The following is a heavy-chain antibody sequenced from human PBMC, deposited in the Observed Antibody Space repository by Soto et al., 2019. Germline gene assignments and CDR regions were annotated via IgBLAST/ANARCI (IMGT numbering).Heavy chain of an antibody. V-gene: IGHV1-69*01. Sequence: QVQLVQSGAEVKKPGSSVKVSCKASGGTFSSYAISWVRQAPGQGLEWMGGIIPIFGTANYAQKFQGRVTINAEESTSPAYMELSRLRSEDTAVYYCARGSYYYDSSGYYRMCYWGQGTLVTVSS. CDR3: ARGSYYYDSSGYYRMCY. CDR2: IIPIFGTA. J-gene: IGHJ4*02. CDR1: GGTFSSYA. D-gene: IGHD3-22*01.